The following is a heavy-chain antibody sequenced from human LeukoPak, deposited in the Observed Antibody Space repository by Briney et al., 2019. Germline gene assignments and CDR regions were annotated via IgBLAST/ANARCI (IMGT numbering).Heavy chain of an antibody. CDR1: GGSISSYY. V-gene: IGHV4-4*07. D-gene: IGHD1-26*01. CDR3: ARENSGSYREFDY. CDR2: IYTTGST. J-gene: IGHJ4*02. Sequence: PSETLSLTCTVSGGSISSYYWTWIRQPAGKGLEWIGRIYTTGSTNYNPSLNSRVTMSVDTSKNQFSLKLSSVTAADTAVFYCARENSGSYREFDYWGQGTLVTVSS.